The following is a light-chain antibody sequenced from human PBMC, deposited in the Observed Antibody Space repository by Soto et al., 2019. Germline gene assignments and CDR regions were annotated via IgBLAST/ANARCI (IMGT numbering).Light chain of an antibody. CDR2: EVS. Sequence: QSVLTQPASVSGSPGQSITISCTGTSSDVGNYKYVSWYQQHPGKAPKLMIYEVSNRPSGVSNRFSGSKSGNTASLTISGLQAEDETDYYCFSYTSSSVFGTGTKVTVL. J-gene: IGLJ1*01. CDR3: FSYTSSSV. CDR1: SSDVGNYKY. V-gene: IGLV2-14*01.